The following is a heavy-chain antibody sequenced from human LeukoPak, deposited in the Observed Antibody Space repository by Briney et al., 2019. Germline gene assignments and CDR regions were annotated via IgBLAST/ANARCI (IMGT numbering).Heavy chain of an antibody. V-gene: IGHV5-51*01. D-gene: IGHD4-17*01. CDR2: IYPGDSDT. CDR3: ARRRYGDYKPYDY. CDR1: GYSFTTYW. J-gene: IGHJ4*02. Sequence: GESLKISCKGSGYSFTTYWIAWVRQMPGKGLEWMGIIYPGDSDTRYSPPFQGQVTISADKSISTAYLQWSSLKASDTAMYYCARRRYGDYKPYDYWGQGTLVTVSS.